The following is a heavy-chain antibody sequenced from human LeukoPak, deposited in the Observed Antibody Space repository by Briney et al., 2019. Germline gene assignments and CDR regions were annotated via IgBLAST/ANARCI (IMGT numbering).Heavy chain of an antibody. J-gene: IGHJ3*02. D-gene: IGHD3-3*01. Sequence: GGSLRLSCEVSGFTFSTYWMGWVRQAPGKGLEWVANIWKDGSQAYYLDSVKGRFTISRDNAKNSLYLQMNSLRAEDTALYYCAKDVTIFGVVIIGSAFDIWGQGTMVTVSS. CDR3: AKDVTIFGVVIIGSAFDI. CDR2: IWKDGSQA. V-gene: IGHV3-7*03. CDR1: GFTFSTYW.